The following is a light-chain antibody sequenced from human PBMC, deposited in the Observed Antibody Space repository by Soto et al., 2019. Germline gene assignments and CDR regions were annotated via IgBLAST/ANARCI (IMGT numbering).Light chain of an antibody. CDR3: TSYAGSNNGDV. CDR1: SGDVGGYNY. V-gene: IGLV2-8*01. J-gene: IGLJ1*01. Sequence: QSALTQPPSASGSPGQSVTISCTGTSGDVGGYNYVSWYQQHPGKAPRLMIYEVSKRPSGVPDRFSGSKSGNTASLTVSGLQAEDEADYYCTSYAGSNNGDVFGAGTKLTVL. CDR2: EVS.